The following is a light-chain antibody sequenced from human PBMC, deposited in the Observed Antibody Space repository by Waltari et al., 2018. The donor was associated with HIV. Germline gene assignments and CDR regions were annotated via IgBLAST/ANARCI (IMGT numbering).Light chain of an antibody. CDR1: EIIKSTY. V-gene: IGKV3-20*01. CDR3: HQYGSSFWT. J-gene: IGKJ1*01. CDR2: GAS. Sequence: EIVLTQSPGTLSFSPGDRATLSCMTSEIIKSTYLSWYQQKGDQPPRLLIYGASSRAPGIPDRFSGSGSRTDFNLTINRLEPEDFATYYCHQYGSSFWTFGQGTKVDVK.